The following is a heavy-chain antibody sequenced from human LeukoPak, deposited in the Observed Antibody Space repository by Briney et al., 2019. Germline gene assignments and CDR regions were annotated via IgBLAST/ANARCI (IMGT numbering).Heavy chain of an antibody. D-gene: IGHD3-10*01. Sequence: GGSLRLSCAASGFTFSSYEMNWVRQAPGKGLEWVSYISSSGSTIYYADSVKGRFTISRDNAKNSLYLQMNSLRAEDTAVYYCARDYRYYGSGSRTHYYMDVWGKGTTVTISS. CDR2: ISSSGSTI. V-gene: IGHV3-48*03. CDR1: GFTFSSYE. CDR3: ARDYRYYGSGSRTHYYMDV. J-gene: IGHJ6*03.